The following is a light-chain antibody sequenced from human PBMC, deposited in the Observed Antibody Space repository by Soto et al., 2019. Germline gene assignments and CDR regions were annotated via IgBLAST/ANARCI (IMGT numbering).Light chain of an antibody. CDR1: SSDVGGYDY. J-gene: IGLJ3*02. V-gene: IGLV2-11*01. CDR3: CSYAGSYPGV. CDR2: DVT. Sequence: QSVLTQPRSVSGSPGQSVTISCTGTSSDVGGYDYVSWYQQHPGKAPKLMIYDVTKRPSGVPDRFSGSNSGNTASLTISGLQAEDEADYYCCSYAGSYPGVFGGGTQLTV.